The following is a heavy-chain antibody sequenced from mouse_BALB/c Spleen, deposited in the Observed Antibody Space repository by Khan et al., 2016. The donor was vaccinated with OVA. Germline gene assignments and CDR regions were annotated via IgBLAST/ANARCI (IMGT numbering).Heavy chain of an antibody. CDR2: IDRANGDT. V-gene: IGHV14-3*02. D-gene: IGHD1-1*01. CDR3: ARSNSLWPIDY. CDR1: GFNINDTC. J-gene: IGHJ4*01. Sequence: VQLQQSGSELVKPWASVKLSCTASGFNINDTCLHWVKQRPEQGLAWLGRIDRANGDTKYSPKLQATATITAHTPSNIAYQHLSSLPSEYTADYYCARSNSLWPIDYWGQRTSVTVSS.